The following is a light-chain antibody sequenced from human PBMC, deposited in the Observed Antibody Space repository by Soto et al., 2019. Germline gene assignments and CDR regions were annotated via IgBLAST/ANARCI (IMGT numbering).Light chain of an antibody. V-gene: IGKV1-5*01. J-gene: IGKJ5*01. CDR1: QSISSW. CDR2: DAS. Sequence: DIQMTQSPSTLSASVGDRVTITCRASQSISSWLAWYQQKPGKAPKLLIYDASSLESGVPSRFSGSGSGTEFTLTISSLQPYDFATYYCQQYNSYSPEITFGQGTRLEIK. CDR3: QQYNSYSPEIT.